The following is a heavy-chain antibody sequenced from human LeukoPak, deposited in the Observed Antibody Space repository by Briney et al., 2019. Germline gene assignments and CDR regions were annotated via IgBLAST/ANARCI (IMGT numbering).Heavy chain of an antibody. CDR2: IIPFFATA. D-gene: IGHD2-15*01. J-gene: IGHJ5*02. V-gene: IGHV1-69*13. CDR1: GGTLISYA. Sequence: ASVRVSCKASGGTLISYAISWVRQAPGQGLEWMGGIIPFFATANYAQKFQGRVTITADESTSTAYMELSSLRFEDTAVYYCARDPEGYCSGGNCYSFWFDPWGQGTLVTVSS. CDR3: ARDPEGYCSGGNCYSFWFDP.